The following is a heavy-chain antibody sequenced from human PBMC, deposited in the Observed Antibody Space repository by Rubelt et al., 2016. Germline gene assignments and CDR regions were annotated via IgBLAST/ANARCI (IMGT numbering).Heavy chain of an antibody. Sequence: EVQLVESGGGLVQPGGSLRLSCAASGFTFSSYSMNWVRQAPGKGLEWVSSISSSSSYIYYADSVKGRCTISRDNAKNSLYLQMNSLRAEDTAVYYCARGIASAGTSPWGQGTLVTVSS. CDR3: ARGIASAGTSP. CDR2: ISSSSSYI. J-gene: IGHJ5*02. D-gene: IGHD6-13*01. V-gene: IGHV3-21*01. CDR1: GFTFSSYS.